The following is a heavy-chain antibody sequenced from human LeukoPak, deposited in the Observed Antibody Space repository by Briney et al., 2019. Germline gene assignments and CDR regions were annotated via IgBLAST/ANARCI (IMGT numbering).Heavy chain of an antibody. CDR3: ASAAVPIDN. V-gene: IGHV3-33*01. CDR2: IWFDGSNK. CDR1: GFTFSTYG. D-gene: IGHD6-13*01. Sequence: GGSLRLSCVASGFTFSTYGMHWVRQAPGKGPEWVAVIWFDGSNKYYADSVKGRFTISRDNSKNTLYLVMNGLIAEDTAEYYFASAAVPIDNWSQGTLVTVYS. J-gene: IGHJ4*02.